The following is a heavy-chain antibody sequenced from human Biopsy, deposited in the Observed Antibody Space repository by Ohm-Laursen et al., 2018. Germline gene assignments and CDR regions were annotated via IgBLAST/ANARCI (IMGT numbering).Heavy chain of an antibody. CDR2: IFYSGIT. CDR3: ARHPTGFWFNP. Sequence: GTLSLTCPVSGGSVSSNVAYWAWIRQPPGKGLESIGSIFYSGITYYNPSLQSRVTMSVDTSKNHFSLNLTSVTAADTAVYYCARHPTGFWFNPWGQGTLVIVSS. J-gene: IGHJ5*02. CDR1: GGSVSSNVAY. V-gene: IGHV4-39*01.